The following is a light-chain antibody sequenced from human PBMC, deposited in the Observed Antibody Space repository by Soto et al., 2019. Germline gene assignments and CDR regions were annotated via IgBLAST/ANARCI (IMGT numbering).Light chain of an antibody. Sequence: DIQLTQSPSFLSASVGDRVTITCRASRGIIIYLAWYQQKSGAAPKLLMYAASHLQSGVPSRFSGNGSGTNFTLTIRSLQPEDFATYYSQQFHRYPFTFGPGT. CDR3: QQFHRYPFT. J-gene: IGKJ3*01. V-gene: IGKV1-9*01. CDR1: RGIIIY. CDR2: AAS.